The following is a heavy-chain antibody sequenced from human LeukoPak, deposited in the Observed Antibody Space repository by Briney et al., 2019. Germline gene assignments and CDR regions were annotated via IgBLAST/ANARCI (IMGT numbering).Heavy chain of an antibody. CDR1: GDSITTTTSL. CDR2: IPYSGST. CDR3: ARCKDYYVSGSYYKTFDY. D-gene: IGHD3-10*01. J-gene: IGHJ4*02. Sequence: SETLSLTCTVSGDSITTTTSLWGWIRQPPGKGLEWIGSIPYSGSTYYNPSLKSRVTISVDTSKNQFSLKLSSVTAADTAVYYCARCKDYYVSGSYYKTFDYWGQGTLVTVSS. V-gene: IGHV4-39*07.